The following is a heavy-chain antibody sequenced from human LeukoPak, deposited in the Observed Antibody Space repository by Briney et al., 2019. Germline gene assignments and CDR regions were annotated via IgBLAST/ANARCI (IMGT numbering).Heavy chain of an antibody. CDR1: GFTFSSYG. V-gene: IGHV3-30*02. CDR3: AKEDYYDGSGSYCPRFDD. CDR2: IRYDGSNK. Sequence: GGSLRLSCAAPGFTFSSYGMHWVRQAPGKGLEWVAFIRYDGSNKYYADSVKGRFTISRDNSKNTLYLQMNSLRAEDTAVYYCAKEDYYDGSGSYCPRFDDWGQGTLVTVSS. D-gene: IGHD3-10*01. J-gene: IGHJ4*02.